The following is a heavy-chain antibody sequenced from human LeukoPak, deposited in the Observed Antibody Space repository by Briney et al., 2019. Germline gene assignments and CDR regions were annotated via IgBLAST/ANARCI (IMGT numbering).Heavy chain of an antibody. J-gene: IGHJ4*02. CDR2: ISYDGSNK. CDR1: GFTFSSYA. D-gene: IGHD5-24*01. Sequence: GGSLRLSCAASGFTFSSYAMHWVRQAPGKGLEWVAVISYDGSNKYYADSVKGRFTISRDNSKNTLYLQMNSLRAEDTAVYYCAKDASGGATITLDYWGQGTRVTGSS. V-gene: IGHV3-30-3*01. CDR3: AKDASGGATITLDY.